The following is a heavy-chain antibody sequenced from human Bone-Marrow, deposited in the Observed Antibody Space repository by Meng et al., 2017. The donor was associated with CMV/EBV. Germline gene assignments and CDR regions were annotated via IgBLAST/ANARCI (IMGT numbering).Heavy chain of an antibody. CDR1: GGSVSSGSYY. V-gene: IGHV4-61*01. J-gene: IGHJ4*02. D-gene: IGHD2-15*01. Sequence: GSLRLSCTVSGGSVSSGSYYWSWIRQPPGKGLEWIGYIYYSGSTNYNPSLKSRVTISVDTSKNQLSLKLRSVTAADTAVYYCARESSGGTHYFDYWGQGTLVTVSS. CDR2: IYYSGST. CDR3: ARESSGGTHYFDY.